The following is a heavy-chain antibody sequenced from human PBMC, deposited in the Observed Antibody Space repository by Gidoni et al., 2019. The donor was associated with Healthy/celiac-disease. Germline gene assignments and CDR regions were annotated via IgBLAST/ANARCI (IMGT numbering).Heavy chain of an antibody. CDR1: GFTFDDYA. CDR3: AKDKEGYCSGGSCPYYYYGMDV. Sequence: EVQLVESGGGLVQPGRSLRLSCAASGFTFDDYAMHWVRQAPGKGLEWVSGISGNSGSIGYADSVKGRFTISRDNAKNSLYLQMNSLRAEDTALYYCAKDKEGYCSGGSCPYYYYGMDVWGQGTTVTVSS. D-gene: IGHD2-15*01. V-gene: IGHV3-9*01. J-gene: IGHJ6*02. CDR2: ISGNSGSI.